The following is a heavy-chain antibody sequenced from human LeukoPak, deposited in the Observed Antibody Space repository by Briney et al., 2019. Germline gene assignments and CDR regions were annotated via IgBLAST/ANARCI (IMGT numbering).Heavy chain of an antibody. Sequence: GGSLRLSCAASGFTFRTYWMHWARQTPGQGLVWVSRINSDGSTTNYADSVKGRFTVSRDNAQNTLYLQMSSLRAEDTAVYYCARAGNYYFEYWGQGALVTVSS. J-gene: IGHJ4*02. V-gene: IGHV3-74*01. D-gene: IGHD3-10*01. CDR2: INSDGSTT. CDR3: ARAGNYYFEY. CDR1: GFTFRTYW.